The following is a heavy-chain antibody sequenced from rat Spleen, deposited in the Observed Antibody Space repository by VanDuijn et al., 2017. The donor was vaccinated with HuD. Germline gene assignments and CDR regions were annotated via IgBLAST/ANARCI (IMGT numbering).Heavy chain of an antibody. V-gene: IGHV5-19*01. J-gene: IGHJ3*01. CDR3: ATDDSRISRFAY. CDR1: GFTFSNYG. CDR2: ISPSGGST. D-gene: IGHD2-7*01. Sequence: EVQLVESGGGLVQPGRSLKLSCAASGFTFSNYGMHWIRQAPTKGLEWVASISPSGGSTYYRDSVKGRFTVSRDNAKSTLYLQMDSLRSEDTATYYCATDDSRISRFAYWGQGTLVTVSP.